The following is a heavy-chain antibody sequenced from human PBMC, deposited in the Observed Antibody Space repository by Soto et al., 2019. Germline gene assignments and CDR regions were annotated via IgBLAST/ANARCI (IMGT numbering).Heavy chain of an antibody. CDR2: ISVSGDVI. Sequence: PGGSLRLSCAASAFKFSDYYMSWVRQAPWKGLEWVSYISVSGDVIYYADSVKGRFTISRDNDKKSVHLQMDTLRAEDTALYYCARAPDCGEGSCYRHFDLWGQGTRVAVSS. CDR1: AFKFSDYY. V-gene: IGHV3-11*01. CDR3: ARAPDCGEGSCYRHFDL. D-gene: IGHD2-15*01. J-gene: IGHJ4*02.